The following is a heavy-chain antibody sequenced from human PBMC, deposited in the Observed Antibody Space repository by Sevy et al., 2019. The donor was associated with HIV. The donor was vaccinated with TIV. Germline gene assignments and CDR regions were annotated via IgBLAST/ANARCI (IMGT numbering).Heavy chain of an antibody. D-gene: IGHD3-22*01. CDR1: GFTVSDNH. CDR2: SYSSDRT. J-gene: IGHJ6*02. CDR3: ARDRVTYYYDSSGYYTSGYGMDV. Sequence: GGSLRLSCAASGFTVSDNHMNWVRQAPGKGLEWVSVSYSSDRTDYAHSVKGRLTVSRDNSKNTLYFQMNSLRAADTAVYYGARDRVTYYYDSSGYYTSGYGMDVWGQGTTVTVSS. V-gene: IGHV3-53*01.